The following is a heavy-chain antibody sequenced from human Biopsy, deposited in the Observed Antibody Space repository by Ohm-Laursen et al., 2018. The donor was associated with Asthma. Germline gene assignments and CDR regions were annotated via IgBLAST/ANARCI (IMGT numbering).Heavy chain of an antibody. CDR1: GASITSSAYY. Sequence: TLSLTCTVSGASITSSAYYWGWIRQPPGKGLEWIGSMYYGETTYYSPPFKSPVTISVDTSKNQFSLILSSVTAADTAVYYCARHDHRWDTYADFWGQGTLVTVSS. V-gene: IGHV4-39*01. J-gene: IGHJ4*02. CDR2: MYYGETT. CDR3: ARHDHRWDTYADF. D-gene: IGHD2-2*01.